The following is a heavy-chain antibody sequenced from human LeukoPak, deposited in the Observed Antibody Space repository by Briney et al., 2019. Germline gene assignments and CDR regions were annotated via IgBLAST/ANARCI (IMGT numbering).Heavy chain of an antibody. J-gene: IGHJ6*02. CDR2: ISTDGSSR. CDR3: ASYLTSIPSGMDV. V-gene: IGHV3-74*01. Sequence: PGGSLRLSCAASGFTFSSYWMHWLRQEPRKGLVWVSRISTDGSSRSYADSVKGRFTISRDNGKNTLYLQMNSLRAVDTAVYYCASYLTSIPSGMDVWGQGATVTVSS. CDR1: GFTFSSYW. D-gene: IGHD2/OR15-2a*01.